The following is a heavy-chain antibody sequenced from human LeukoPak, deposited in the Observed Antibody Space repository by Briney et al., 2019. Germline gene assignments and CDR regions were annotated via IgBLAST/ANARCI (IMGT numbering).Heavy chain of an antibody. CDR3: AKDWGMGDQLLRIDY. CDR1: GFTVSNYA. Sequence: GSLRLSCAASGFTVSNYAMSWVRQAPGKGLEWGSTISGSGVSTYYADSVKGRFTISRDNSKNTMYLQLNSLKAEDTALYYCAKDWGMGDQLLRIDYWGQGTLVTVSS. D-gene: IGHD2-2*01. J-gene: IGHJ4*02. V-gene: IGHV3-23*01. CDR2: ISGSGVST.